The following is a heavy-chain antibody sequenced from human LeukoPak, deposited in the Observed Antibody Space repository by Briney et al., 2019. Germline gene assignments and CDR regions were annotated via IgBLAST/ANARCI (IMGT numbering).Heavy chain of an antibody. CDR3: ARVGYCSHGSCLRLDWYFDL. Sequence: PSETLSLTCAVSGDSISSWYWSWIRQPPGKGLQWIGYIYYRGTTYYNPSLKSRVSISFDTSKNQFSLKLSSVTAADTAVYYCARVGYCSHGSCLRLDWYFDLWGRGTLVTVSS. CDR1: GDSISSWY. CDR2: IYYRGTT. J-gene: IGHJ2*01. V-gene: IGHV4-59*01. D-gene: IGHD2-15*01.